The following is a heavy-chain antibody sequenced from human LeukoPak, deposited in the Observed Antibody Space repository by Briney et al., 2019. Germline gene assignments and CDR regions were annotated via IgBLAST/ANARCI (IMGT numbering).Heavy chain of an antibody. CDR1: GFTFDDYA. Sequence: GRSLRLSCAASGFTFDDYAMHWVRQAPGKGLEWVSGISWNTDNIDYADSVRGRFTISRDNAKNSLYLQMNSLRAEDTALYYCAKDYDYGFDYWGQGTLVTVSS. D-gene: IGHD4-17*01. V-gene: IGHV3-9*01. CDR2: ISWNTDNI. J-gene: IGHJ4*02. CDR3: AKDYDYGFDY.